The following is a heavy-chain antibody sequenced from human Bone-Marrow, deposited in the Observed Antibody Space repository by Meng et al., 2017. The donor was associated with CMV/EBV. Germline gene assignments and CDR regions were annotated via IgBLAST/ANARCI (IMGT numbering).Heavy chain of an antibody. CDR3: ARSHYYDSSGYYSFYYYGMDV. CDR1: GYSFTSYW. Sequence: KVSCKGSGYSFTSYWIGWVRQMPGKGLEWMGIIYPGDSDTRYSPSFQGQVTISADKSISTAYLQWSSLKASDTAMYYCARSHYYDSSGYYSFYYYGMDVWGQGTTVTVSS. D-gene: IGHD3-22*01. J-gene: IGHJ6*02. V-gene: IGHV5-51*01. CDR2: IYPGDSDT.